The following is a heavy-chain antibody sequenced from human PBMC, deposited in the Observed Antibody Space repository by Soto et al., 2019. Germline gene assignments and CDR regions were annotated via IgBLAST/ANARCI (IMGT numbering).Heavy chain of an antibody. Sequence: EVHLLESGGVLVQPGASLRLSCETSGFTFSNCVMTWVRQAPGKGLEWVSVITKTGDTDYADSVKGRFTISRDNSKNTVYLQMNSLRAEETAVYYCAKGLLNGRWYAADWGQGTLVTVSS. CDR2: ITKTGDT. CDR1: GFTFSNCV. D-gene: IGHD6-13*01. J-gene: IGHJ4*02. V-gene: IGHV3-23*01. CDR3: AKGLLNGRWYAAD.